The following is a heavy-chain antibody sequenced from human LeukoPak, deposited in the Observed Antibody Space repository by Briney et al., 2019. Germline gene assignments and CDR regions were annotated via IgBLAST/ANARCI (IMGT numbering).Heavy chain of an antibody. Sequence: GGSLRLSCAASGFTFSSHWMNWVRQAPGKGLEWLANIRQDGNEKHYVDSVKGRFTMSRDNAKNSLYLQMNSLRAEDTAVYYCVRDVSGSSYGDYWGQGTLVTVS. CDR3: VRDVSGSSYGDY. D-gene: IGHD5-18*01. V-gene: IGHV3-7*01. CDR2: IRQDGNEK. CDR1: GFTFSSHW. J-gene: IGHJ4*02.